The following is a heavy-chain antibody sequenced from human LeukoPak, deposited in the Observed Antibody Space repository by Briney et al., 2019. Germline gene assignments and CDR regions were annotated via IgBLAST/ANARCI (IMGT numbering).Heavy chain of an antibody. CDR3: TRDRAISGMDY. D-gene: IGHD3-10*01. Sequence: GGSLRLSCAGSGFTFSSYWMSWVRQAPGKGLEWVANIKHDGSEKYSVDSVKGRFTISRDNAKNSLYLQMNSLRAEDTAVYYCTRDRAISGMDYWGQGTLVTVSS. J-gene: IGHJ4*02. V-gene: IGHV3-7*03. CDR1: GFTFSSYW. CDR2: IKHDGSEK.